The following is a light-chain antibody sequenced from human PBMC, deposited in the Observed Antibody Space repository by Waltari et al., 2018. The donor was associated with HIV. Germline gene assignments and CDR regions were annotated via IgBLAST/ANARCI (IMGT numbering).Light chain of an antibody. CDR3: VAWDDSLRGVL. CDR1: TSNIGSND. CDR2: RNN. V-gene: IGLV1-47*01. J-gene: IGLJ2*01. Sequence: SVLTQPPSASGTPGQRVTISCSGSTSNIGSNDVFWYQHLPGAAPKLLIHRNNQRPSGVPDRLSGSTSGTSASLASSGLRSEDEADYYCVAWDDSLRGVLFGGGTKVAVL.